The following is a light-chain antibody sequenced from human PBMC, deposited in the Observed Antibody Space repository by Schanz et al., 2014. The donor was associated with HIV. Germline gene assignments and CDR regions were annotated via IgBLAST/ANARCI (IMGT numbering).Light chain of an antibody. CDR3: QQYGSSPWT. CDR1: QSVSNN. CDR2: GGS. V-gene: IGKV3-20*01. Sequence: EIVLTQSPATLSVSPGERATLSCRASQSVSNNLAWYQQRPGQAPRLLIYGGSNRATGIPDRFSGGVSGTDFTLTISRVEPEDYAVYYCQQYGSSPWTFGQGTRVDVK. J-gene: IGKJ1*01.